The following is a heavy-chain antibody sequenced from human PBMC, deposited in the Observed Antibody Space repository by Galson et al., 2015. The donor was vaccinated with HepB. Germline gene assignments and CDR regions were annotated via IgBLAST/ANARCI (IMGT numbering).Heavy chain of an antibody. D-gene: IGHD3-22*01. V-gene: IGHV1-18*01. J-gene: IGHJ4*02. CDR2: ISGHSGDT. CDR3: ARDLLYYYDSSGYYAPYN. Sequence: SVKVSCKASGYTLTTYGITWVRQAPGQGPEWMGWISGHSGDTNYAQKLQGRVTMTTDTSTSIAFMELRSLRSDDTAVYYCARDLLYYYDSSGYYAPYNWGQGTLVTVSS. CDR1: GYTLTTYG.